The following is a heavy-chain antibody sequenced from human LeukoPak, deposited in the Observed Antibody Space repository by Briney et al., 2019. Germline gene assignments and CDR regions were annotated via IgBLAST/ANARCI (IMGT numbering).Heavy chain of an antibody. J-gene: IGHJ4*02. Sequence: PGGSLRLSCAASGFTFSSYWMNWVRQAPGKGLEWVSAINSGGVNTYYADSAKGRFTISRDNSKNTLYLQMNSLRAEDTAVYYCAKDTTHSGSYGIDYWGQGTLVIVSS. CDR1: GFTFSSYW. CDR2: INSGGVNT. CDR3: AKDTTHSGSYGIDY. D-gene: IGHD1-26*01. V-gene: IGHV3-23*01.